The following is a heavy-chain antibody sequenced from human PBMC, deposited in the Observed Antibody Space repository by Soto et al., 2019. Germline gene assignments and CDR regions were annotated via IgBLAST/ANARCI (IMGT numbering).Heavy chain of an antibody. Sequence: QVQLQEWGPGLVKPSGTLSLTCAVSGGSISSSNWWTWVRQPPGKGLEWIGDIYHSGSTNYNPSPKSRVTISVDKSKNQSSLKVRSVTAADTAVYYCAILLRSTYDMDVWGQGTTVTVSS. J-gene: IGHJ6*02. D-gene: IGHD3-3*01. V-gene: IGHV4-4*02. CDR3: AILLRSTYDMDV. CDR2: IYHSGST. CDR1: GGSISSSNW.